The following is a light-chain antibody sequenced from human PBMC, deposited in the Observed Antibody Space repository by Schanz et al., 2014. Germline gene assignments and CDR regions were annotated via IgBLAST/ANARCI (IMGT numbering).Light chain of an antibody. CDR2: GAS. V-gene: IGKV3-20*01. CDR3: QQYNSVMYT. Sequence: EIVLTQSPGTLSLSPGESATLSCRASQSLSNSHLAWYKQKSGQAPRLLIYGASSRATGIPDRFSGSGSGTDLPLTISRLHPDDFATYYCQQYNSVMYTFGQGTKLEIK. J-gene: IGKJ2*01. CDR1: QSLSNSH.